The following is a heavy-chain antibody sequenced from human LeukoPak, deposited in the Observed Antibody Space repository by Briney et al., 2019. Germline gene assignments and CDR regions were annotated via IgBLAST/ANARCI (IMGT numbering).Heavy chain of an antibody. CDR2: INPSGGST. V-gene: IGHV1-46*01. J-gene: IGHJ4*02. CDR1: GYTFSNNY. CDR3: TRGSGNTKRTGYFDY. Sequence: ASVKVSCKASGYTFSNNYMHWVRQAPGQGLEWMGIINPSGGSTSYAQKLQGRVTMTRDMSTSTVYMELSSLRSEDTAVYYCTRGSGNTKRTGYFDYWGQGTLVTVSS. D-gene: IGHD4-23*01.